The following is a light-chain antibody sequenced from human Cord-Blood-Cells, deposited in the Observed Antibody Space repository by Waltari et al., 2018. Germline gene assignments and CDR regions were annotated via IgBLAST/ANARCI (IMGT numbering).Light chain of an antibody. Sequence: EIVLMQSPGTLSLSPGERATLSCRASQSVSSSYLAWYQQKPGQAPRLLIYGASSRATGIPDRFSGSGSGTDFTLTISRLEPEDFAVYYCQQYGSSSWTFGQGP. CDR1: QSVSSSY. CDR3: QQYGSSSWT. V-gene: IGKV3-20*01. J-gene: IGKJ1*01. CDR2: GAS.